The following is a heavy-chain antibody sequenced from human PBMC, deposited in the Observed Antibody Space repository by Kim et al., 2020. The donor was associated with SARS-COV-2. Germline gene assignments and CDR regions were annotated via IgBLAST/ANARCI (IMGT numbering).Heavy chain of an antibody. V-gene: IGHV4-59*13. J-gene: IGHJ6*02. Sequence: SETLSLTCTVSGGSISSYYWSWIRQPPGKGLEWIGYIYYSGSTNYTPSLKSRVTISVDTSKNQFSLKLSSVTAADTAVYYCARTGIVEYSSSSGYYYGMDVWGQGTTVTVSS. CDR1: GGSISSYY. D-gene: IGHD6-6*01. CDR2: IYYSGST. CDR3: ARTGIVEYSSSSGYYYGMDV.